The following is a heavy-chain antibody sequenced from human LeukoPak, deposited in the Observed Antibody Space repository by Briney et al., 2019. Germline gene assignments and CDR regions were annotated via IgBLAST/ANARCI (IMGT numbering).Heavy chain of an antibody. J-gene: IGHJ4*02. D-gene: IGHD5-18*01. CDR2: MWYDGSIK. V-gene: IGHV3-33*01. CDR3: ARDGYSYGFFDY. CDR1: GFIFSSYG. Sequence: GGSLRLSCAASGFIFSSYGMHWVRQAPGKGLEWVAVMWYDGSIKYYADSVKGRFTISRDNAKNSLYLQMNSLRAEDTGVYYCARDGYSYGFFDYWGQGSLVTVSS.